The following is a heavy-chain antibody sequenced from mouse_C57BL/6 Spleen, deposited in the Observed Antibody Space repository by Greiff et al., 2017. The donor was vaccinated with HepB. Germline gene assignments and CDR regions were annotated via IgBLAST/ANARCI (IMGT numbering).Heavy chain of an antibody. CDR1: GYTFTSYW. V-gene: IGHV1-64*01. D-gene: IGHD2-4*01. CDR2: IHPNSGST. Sequence: VQLQQPGAELVKPGASVKLSCKASGYTFTSYWMHWVKQRPGQGLEWIGMIHPNSGSTNYNEKFKSKATLTVDKSSSTAYMQLSSLTSEDSAVYYCARGDYDAFSFAYWGQGTLVTVSA. CDR3: ARGDYDAFSFAY. J-gene: IGHJ3*01.